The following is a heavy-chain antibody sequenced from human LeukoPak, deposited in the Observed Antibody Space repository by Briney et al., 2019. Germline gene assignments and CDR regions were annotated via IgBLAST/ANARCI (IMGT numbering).Heavy chain of an antibody. CDR3: ARGPHTDRPYYYYMDV. J-gene: IGHJ6*03. CDR2: VYYGGSP. V-gene: IGHV4-39*07. CDR1: GGSISSNNFY. D-gene: IGHD2-8*02. Sequence: SETLSLTCTVSGGSISSNNFYWGWIRQPPGKGLEWVGSVYYGGSPYYNPSLTSRVTMSVDTSKNQFSLELSSVTAADTAVYYCARGPHTDRPYYYYMDVWGKGTTVTVSS.